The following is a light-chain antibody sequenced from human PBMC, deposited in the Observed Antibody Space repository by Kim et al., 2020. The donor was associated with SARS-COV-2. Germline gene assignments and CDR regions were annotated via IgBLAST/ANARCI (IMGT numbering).Light chain of an antibody. J-gene: IGLJ1*01. CDR2: DVN. CDR3: CAFAGTYNFYV. Sequence: SALIQPRSVSGSPGQSVTISCTGSSSDIGGYNYVSWYQQHPGKAPKLVIFDVNKRPSGVPDRFSGSKSVNTASLTVSGLRAEDEADYFCCAFAGTYNFYVFGSGTKVTVL. V-gene: IGLV2-11*01. CDR1: SSDIGGYNY.